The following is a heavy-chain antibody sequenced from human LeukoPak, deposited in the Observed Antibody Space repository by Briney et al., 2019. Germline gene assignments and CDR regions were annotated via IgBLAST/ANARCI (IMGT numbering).Heavy chain of an antibody. CDR2: VNPSGGST. D-gene: IGHD3-10*01. J-gene: IGHJ6*03. V-gene: IGHV1-46*04. CDR3: ARGGSSVSYYYMDV. CDR1: GYTFTSYY. Sequence: ASVKVSCKASGYTFTSYYIHWVRQAPGQGLEWMGIVNPSGGSTSYAQKLQGRVTMTRDASTSTLYMELSSLRSEDTAVYYCARGGSSVSYYYMDVWGKGTTVTVSS.